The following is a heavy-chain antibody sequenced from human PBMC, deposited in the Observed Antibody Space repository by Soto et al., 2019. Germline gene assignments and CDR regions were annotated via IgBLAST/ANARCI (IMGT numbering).Heavy chain of an antibody. J-gene: IGHJ3*02. D-gene: IGHD2-8*01. V-gene: IGHV1-3*01. Sequence: QVQLVQSGAEVKKPGASVKVSCKASGYTFTSYAMHWVRQAPGQRLEWMGWINAGNGNTKYSQKFQGRVTITRDTSASTAYMELSSLRSEDTAVYYCARDQMVGLLAFDIWGQGTMVIVSS. CDR3: ARDQMVGLLAFDI. CDR2: INAGNGNT. CDR1: GYTFTSYA.